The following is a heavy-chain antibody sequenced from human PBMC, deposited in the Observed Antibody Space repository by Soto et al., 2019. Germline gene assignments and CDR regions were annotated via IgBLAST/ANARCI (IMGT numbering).Heavy chain of an antibody. V-gene: IGHV4-39*01. D-gene: IGHD3-16*01. J-gene: IGHJ6*02. CDR2: IYHSGSS. CDR3: ASRRAHMITFGGDSDTDMDV. Sequence: QLQLQESGPGLVKPSEALSLTCTVSGGSIRGSNYFWGWVRQAPGKGLEWIASIYHSGSSYYNPSLRSRVTIYGDTSKNQVSLKLSSVTAADTAVYYGASRRAHMITFGGDSDTDMDVWGQGTTVTVSS. CDR1: GGSIRGSNYF.